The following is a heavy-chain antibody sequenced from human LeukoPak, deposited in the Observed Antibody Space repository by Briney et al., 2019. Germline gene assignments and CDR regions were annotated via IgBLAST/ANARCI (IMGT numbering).Heavy chain of an antibody. Sequence: PQTLSLTCAISGDSVSSNSAAWNWIRQSPSRGLEWLGGTYYRSKWYSSYALSVKSPIIINADTSKNQFSLHLNSVTPEDTAVYYCARTLSGWIDHWGQGSLVTVSS. D-gene: IGHD6-19*01. CDR2: TYYRSKWYS. J-gene: IGHJ4*02. CDR1: GDSVSSNSAA. V-gene: IGHV6-1*01. CDR3: ARTLSGWIDH.